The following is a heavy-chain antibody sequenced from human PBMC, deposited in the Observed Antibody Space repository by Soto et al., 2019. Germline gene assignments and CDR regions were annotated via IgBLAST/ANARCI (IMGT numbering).Heavy chain of an antibody. V-gene: IGHV1-8*01. J-gene: IGHJ5*02. Sequence: QEQLVQSGAVVKEPGASVTVSCKASGYSFTSYDINWVRQAAGQGLEWMGWLNTNSGPTGYAQKFQGRVTMTMDTSSRTAYMELNSLRSDDTAVYYCARLPASLDPWGQGTLVTVSS. CDR3: ARLPASLDP. CDR1: GYSFTSYD. CDR2: LNTNSGPT.